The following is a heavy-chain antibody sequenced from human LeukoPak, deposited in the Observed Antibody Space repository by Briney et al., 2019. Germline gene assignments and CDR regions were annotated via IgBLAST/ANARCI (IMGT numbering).Heavy chain of an antibody. CDR3: ARDPYSGSYGAYYYYYMDV. Sequence: PGGSLRLSCAGSGFTVSSNYMSCVRQAPGKGLEGVSVIYSGGSTYYADSVKARFTISRDNAKNSLYLQMNGLRAEDTAVYYCARDPYSGSYGAYYYYYMDVWGKGTTVTISS. CDR2: IYSGGST. V-gene: IGHV3-53*01. CDR1: GFTVSSNY. J-gene: IGHJ6*03. D-gene: IGHD1-26*01.